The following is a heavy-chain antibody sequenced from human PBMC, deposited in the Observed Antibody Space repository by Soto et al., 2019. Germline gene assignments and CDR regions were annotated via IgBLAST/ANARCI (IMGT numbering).Heavy chain of an antibody. D-gene: IGHD2-15*01. V-gene: IGHV1-18*01. J-gene: IGHJ3*02. CDR2: ISAYNGNT. CDR3: ARATRLYCSGGSCYSSHAFDI. Sequence: ASVKVSCKASGGTFSSYAISWVRQAPGQGLEWMGGISAYNGNTNYAQKLQGRVTMTTDTSTSTAYMELRSLRSDDTAVYYCARATRLYCSGGSCYSSHAFDIWGQGTMVTVSS. CDR1: GGTFSSYA.